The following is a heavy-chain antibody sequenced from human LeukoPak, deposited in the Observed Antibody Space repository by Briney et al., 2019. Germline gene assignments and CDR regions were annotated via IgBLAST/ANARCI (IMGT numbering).Heavy chain of an antibody. V-gene: IGHV3-21*01. CDR2: ISSSSSYI. CDR3: ARGAYCSSTSCYLEAFDI. J-gene: IGHJ3*02. D-gene: IGHD2-2*01. Sequence: GGSLRLSCAASGFTFSSYSVNWVRQAPGKGLEWVSSISSSSSYIYYADSVKGRFTISRDNAKNSLYLQMNSLRAEDTAVYYCARGAYCSSTSCYLEAFDIWGQGTMVTVSS. CDR1: GFTFSSYS.